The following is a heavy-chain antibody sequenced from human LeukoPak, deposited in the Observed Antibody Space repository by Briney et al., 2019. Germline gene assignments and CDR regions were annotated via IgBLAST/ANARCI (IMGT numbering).Heavy chain of an antibody. CDR2: IKQDGSEK. V-gene: IGHV3-7*04. CDR1: GFTFSSYW. Sequence: GGSLRLSCAASGFTFSSYWMSWVRQAPGKGLEWVANIKQDGSEKYYVDSVKGRFTISRDNAKNSLYLQMNSLRAEDTAVYYCARGLTISLYGRIRPDLFDPWGQGTLVTVSS. CDR3: ARGLTISLYGRIRPDLFDP. D-gene: IGHD4/OR15-4a*01. J-gene: IGHJ5*02.